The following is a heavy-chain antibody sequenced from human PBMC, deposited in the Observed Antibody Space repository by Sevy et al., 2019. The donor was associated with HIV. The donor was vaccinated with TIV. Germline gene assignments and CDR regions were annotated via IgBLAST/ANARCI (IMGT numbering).Heavy chain of an antibody. CDR3: ARDHCSSTSCIPYYYGMDV. CDR1: GFTFSSYW. J-gene: IGHJ6*02. CDR2: IKQDGSEK. D-gene: IGHD2-2*01. Sequence: GGCLRLSCAASGFTFSSYWMSWVRQAPGKGLEWVANIKQDGSEKYYVDSVKGRFTISRDNAKNSLYLQMNSLRAEDTAVYYCARDHCSSTSCIPYYYGMDVWGQGTTVTVSS. V-gene: IGHV3-7*01.